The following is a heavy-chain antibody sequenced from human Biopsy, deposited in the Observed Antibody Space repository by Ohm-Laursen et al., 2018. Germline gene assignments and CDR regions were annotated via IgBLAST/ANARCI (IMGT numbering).Heavy chain of an antibody. CDR3: ARDYDTSGYYYVS. Sequence: SDTLSLTCTVSGGSISNNNYYWGWIRQPPGKGLAWIGSIFYRGSTHYKPSLKSRVNISVDTSKNQFSVKLNSVTAADTAVYYCARDYDTSGYYYVSWGQGTLVTVSS. CDR1: GGSISNNNYY. CDR2: IFYRGST. V-gene: IGHV4-39*01. D-gene: IGHD3-22*01. J-gene: IGHJ5*02.